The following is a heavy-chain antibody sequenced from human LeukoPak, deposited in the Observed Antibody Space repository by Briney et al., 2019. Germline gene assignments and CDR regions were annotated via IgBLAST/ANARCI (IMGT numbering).Heavy chain of an antibody. Sequence: PGGSLRLSCAASGFTFSTYAMSWVRQAPGKGLEWVSAISGSGGSAYYADSVKGRFTISRDNSKNTLYLQMSSLRAEDTAVYYCTRGISYTMNIWGQGTTVTVSS. CDR3: TRGISYTMNI. CDR2: ISGSGGSA. CDR1: GFTFSTYA. V-gene: IGHV3-23*01. J-gene: IGHJ6*02.